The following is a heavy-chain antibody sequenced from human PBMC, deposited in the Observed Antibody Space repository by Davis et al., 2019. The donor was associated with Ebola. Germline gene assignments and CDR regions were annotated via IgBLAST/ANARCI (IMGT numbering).Heavy chain of an antibody. V-gene: IGHV4-34*01. Sequence: SETLSLTCAVYGGSFSGYYWSWIRQPPGKGLEWIGEINHSGSTNYNPSLKSRVTISVDTSKNQFSLKLSSVTAADTAVYYCARGSSWSIYGMEVWGQGTTVTVSS. CDR2: INHSGST. CDR3: ARGSSWSIYGMEV. D-gene: IGHD6-13*01. J-gene: IGHJ6*02. CDR1: GGSFSGYY.